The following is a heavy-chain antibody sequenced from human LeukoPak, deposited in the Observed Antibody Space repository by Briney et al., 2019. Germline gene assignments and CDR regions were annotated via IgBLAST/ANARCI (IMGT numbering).Heavy chain of an antibody. CDR1: GFTFSSYA. CDR2: ISYDGSNK. V-gene: IGHV3-30-3*01. CDR3: ARDYDFDRYYYYGMDV. J-gene: IGHJ6*02. D-gene: IGHD3-3*01. Sequence: PGGSLRLSCAASGFTFSSYAMHWVRQAPGKGLEWVAVISYDGSNKYYADSVKGRFTISRDNSKNTLYLQMNSLRAEDTAVYYCARDYDFDRYYYYGMDVWGQGTTVTVSS.